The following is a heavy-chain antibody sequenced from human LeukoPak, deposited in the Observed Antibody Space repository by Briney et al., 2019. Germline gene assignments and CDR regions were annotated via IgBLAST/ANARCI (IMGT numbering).Heavy chain of an antibody. CDR1: GFTFISYR. CDR2: INSDGSTT. D-gene: IGHD6-6*01. V-gene: IGHV3-74*01. CDR3: ARDSSGPWFDP. Sequence: GGSLRLSCAASGFTFISYRMHWVRQAPGEGLVWVSHINSDGSTTNYADSVKGRFTISRDNSKNTLYLQMNSLRAEDTAVYYCARDSSGPWFDPWGQGTLVTVSS. J-gene: IGHJ5*02.